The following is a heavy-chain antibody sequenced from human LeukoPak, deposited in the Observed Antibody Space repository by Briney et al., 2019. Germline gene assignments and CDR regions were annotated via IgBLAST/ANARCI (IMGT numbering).Heavy chain of an antibody. Sequence: PGGSLRLSCAASGFTFDDYAMHWVRQAPGKGLEWVSGISWNSGSIGYADSVKGRFTISRDNAKNSLYLQMNGLRAEDTALYYCAKGDYDSSGYRGGNWFDPWGQGTLVTVSS. CDR3: AKGDYDSSGYRGGNWFDP. CDR2: ISWNSGSI. D-gene: IGHD3-22*01. V-gene: IGHV3-9*01. CDR1: GFTFDDYA. J-gene: IGHJ5*02.